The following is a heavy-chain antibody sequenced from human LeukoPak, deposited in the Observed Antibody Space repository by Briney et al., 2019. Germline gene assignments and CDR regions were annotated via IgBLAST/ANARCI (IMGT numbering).Heavy chain of an antibody. J-gene: IGHJ6*03. V-gene: IGHV3-23*01. D-gene: IGHD3-22*01. CDR1: GFTFSSYG. CDR3: ARGITMTAYMDV. Sequence: GGSLRLSCAASGFTFSSYGMSWVRQAPGKGLEWVSAISGSGGSTYYADSVKGRFTISRDNSKNTLYLQMNSLRAEDTAVYYCARGITMTAYMDVWGKGTTVTISS. CDR2: ISGSGGST.